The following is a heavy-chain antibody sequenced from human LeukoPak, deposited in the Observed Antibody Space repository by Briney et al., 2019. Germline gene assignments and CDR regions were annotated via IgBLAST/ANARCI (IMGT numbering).Heavy chain of an antibody. Sequence: SQTLSLTCTVSGGSISSGGYYWSWIRQHPGKGLEWIGYIYYSGSTYYNPSLKSRDTISVDTSKNQFSLKLSSVTAADTAVYYCARGGSDTMVRGVRYYFDYWGQGTLVTVSS. D-gene: IGHD3-10*01. CDR2: IYYSGST. CDR1: GGSISSGGYY. V-gene: IGHV4-31*03. CDR3: ARGGSDTMVRGVRYYFDY. J-gene: IGHJ4*02.